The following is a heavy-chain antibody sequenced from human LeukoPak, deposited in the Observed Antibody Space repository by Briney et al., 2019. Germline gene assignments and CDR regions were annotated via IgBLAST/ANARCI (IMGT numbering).Heavy chain of an antibody. Sequence: ASVKVSCKASGYTFTGYYVHWVRQAPGQGLEWVGWINPNSGGTNYAQKFQGRVTMTRDTSISTAYMELSRLRSDDTAMYYCARANYFTLEAIEAFDICCQGTMVSVSS. CDR1: GYTFTGYY. CDR2: INPNSGGT. V-gene: IGHV1-2*02. J-gene: IGHJ3*02. D-gene: IGHD5-24*01. CDR3: ARANYFTLEAIEAFDI.